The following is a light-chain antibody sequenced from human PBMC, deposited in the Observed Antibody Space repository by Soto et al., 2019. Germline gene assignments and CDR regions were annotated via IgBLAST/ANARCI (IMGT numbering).Light chain of an antibody. CDR2: GAS. V-gene: IGKV3-20*01. Sequence: EIVLTQSPGTLSLSPGERATLSCRASQSVSNNYLAWYQQKPGQAPRLLIYGASNRATGIPDRFSCSGSGTDFTLTISRLAPEDCAVYYCHQYGSSGTFGQGTKVEIK. CDR1: QSVSNNY. J-gene: IGKJ1*01. CDR3: HQYGSSGT.